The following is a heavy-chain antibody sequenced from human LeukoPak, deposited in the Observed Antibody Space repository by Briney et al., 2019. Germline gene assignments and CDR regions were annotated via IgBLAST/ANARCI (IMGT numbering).Heavy chain of an antibody. J-gene: IGHJ4*02. V-gene: IGHV4-59*01. D-gene: IGHD5-12*01. CDR2: IYYSGST. CDR3: ARDRGDGYNYLLDY. Sequence: PSETLSLTCTVSGGSISSYYWSWIRQPPGKGLEWIGYIYYSGSTNYNPSLKSRVTISVDTSKNQFSLKLSSVTAADTAVYHCARDRGDGYNYLLDYWGQGTLVTVSS. CDR1: GGSISSYY.